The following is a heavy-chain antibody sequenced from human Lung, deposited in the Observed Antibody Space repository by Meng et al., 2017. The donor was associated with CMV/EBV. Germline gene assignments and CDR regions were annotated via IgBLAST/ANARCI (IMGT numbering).Heavy chain of an antibody. D-gene: IGHD6-13*01. J-gene: IGHJ3*02. CDR2: IYYSGST. V-gene: IGHV4-39*07. Sequence: AESLCLSCTVSGGSISSSSYYWGWIRQPPGKGLEWIGSIYYSGSTYYNPSLKSRVTISVDTSKNQFSLKLSSVTAADTAGYYCAKDQGRAAAGIWEPDHGIDIWGQGTMVTVSS. CDR1: GGSISSSSYY. CDR3: AKDQGRAAAGIWEPDHGIDI.